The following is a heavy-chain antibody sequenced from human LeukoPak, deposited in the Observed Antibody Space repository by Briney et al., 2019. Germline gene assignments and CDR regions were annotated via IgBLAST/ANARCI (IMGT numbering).Heavy chain of an antibody. J-gene: IGHJ5*02. CDR1: GGSFSGYY. V-gene: IGHV4-34*01. CDR2: INHSGST. D-gene: IGHD2-2*01. CDR3: ARRPFYCSSTSCWFDP. Sequence: NPSETLSLTCAVYGGSFSGYYWSWLRQPPGKGLEWIGEINHSGSTNYNPSLKSRVTISVDTSKNQFSLKLSSVTAADTAVYYCARRPFYCSSTSCWFDPWGQGTLVTVSS.